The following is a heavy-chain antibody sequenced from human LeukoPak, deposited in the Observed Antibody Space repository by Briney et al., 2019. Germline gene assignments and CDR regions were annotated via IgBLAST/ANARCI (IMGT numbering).Heavy chain of an antibody. CDR1: GFTFSSYW. CDR3: ARDGTAAGLYFDL. D-gene: IGHD6-13*01. Sequence: LPGGSLRLSCAVSGFTFSSYWMNWVRQAPGKGLEWVASIKQDGGEKSYVDSVKGRFTISRDNAKNSLYLQMSSLRAEDTAVYYCARDGTAAGLYFDLWGQGTLVTVSS. J-gene: IGHJ4*01. CDR2: IKQDGGEK. V-gene: IGHV3-7*01.